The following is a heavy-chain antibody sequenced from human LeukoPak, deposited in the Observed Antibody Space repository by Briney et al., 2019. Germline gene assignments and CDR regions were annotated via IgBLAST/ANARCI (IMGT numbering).Heavy chain of an antibody. D-gene: IGHD6-19*01. Sequence: ASVKVSCKASGYTFTGYYMHWVRQAPGQGPEWMGWINPNSGSTYCPQNFQGRVTMIRDTSISTAYMELISLRSDDTAVYYCARGASGWYYSVDYWGQGTLVTVSS. CDR3: ARGASGWYYSVDY. V-gene: IGHV1-2*02. CDR1: GYTFTGYY. CDR2: INPNSGST. J-gene: IGHJ4*02.